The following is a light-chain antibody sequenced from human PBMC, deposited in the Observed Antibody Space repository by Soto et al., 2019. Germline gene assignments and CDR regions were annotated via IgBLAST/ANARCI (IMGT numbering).Light chain of an antibody. CDR1: GSNIGSNY. Sequence: QSVLTQPPSASGTPGQRVTISCSGSGSNIGSNYVYWYQQLPGTAPKLLIYRNNQRPSGVPDRFSGSKSGTSASLAISGLRSEDEADYYCAAWDDSLSGLFGGGTKVTVL. J-gene: IGLJ2*01. V-gene: IGLV1-47*01. CDR3: AAWDDSLSGL. CDR2: RNN.